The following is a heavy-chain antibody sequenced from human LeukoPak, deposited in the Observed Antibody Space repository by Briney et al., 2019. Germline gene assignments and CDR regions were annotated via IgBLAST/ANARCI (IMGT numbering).Heavy chain of an antibody. CDR2: IYPGDSNT. V-gene: IGHV5-51*01. D-gene: IGHD2-21*01. CDR1: GYSFTSYW. Sequence: GESLKIPCKGSGYSFTSYWIGWVRQMPGKGLEWMGIIYPGDSNTRYSPSFQGQVTISADKSITTAYLLWSSLKASDTAMYYCARLVAGRLDYWGQGTLVTVSS. J-gene: IGHJ4*02. CDR3: ARLVAGRLDY.